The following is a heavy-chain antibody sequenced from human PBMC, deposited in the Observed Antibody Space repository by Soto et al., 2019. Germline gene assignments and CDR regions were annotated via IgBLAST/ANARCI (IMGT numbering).Heavy chain of an antibody. V-gene: IGHV3-33*01. D-gene: IGHD3-10*01. Sequence: GGSLRLSYAASGFTFSSYGMHWVRQAPGKGLEWVAVIWYDGSNKYYADSVKGRFTISRDNSKNTLYLQMNSLRAEDTAVYYCARDRSVIWFGESPDAFDIWGQGTMVTVSS. J-gene: IGHJ3*02. CDR2: IWYDGSNK. CDR1: GFTFSSYG. CDR3: ARDRSVIWFGESPDAFDI.